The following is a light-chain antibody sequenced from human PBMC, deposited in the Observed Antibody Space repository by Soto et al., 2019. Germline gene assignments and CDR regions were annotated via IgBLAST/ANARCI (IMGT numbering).Light chain of an antibody. V-gene: IGKV1-5*01. CDR2: DAS. J-gene: IGKJ2*02. CDR3: QQYNSYPCT. CDR1: QSISSW. Sequence: DIQMTQSPSTLSASVGDRVTITCRASQSISSWLAWYQQKPGKAPKLLIYDASSLESGVPSRFSGSRSGTEFTLTISSLQPDDFATDYCQQYNSYPCTFGQGTKLEIK.